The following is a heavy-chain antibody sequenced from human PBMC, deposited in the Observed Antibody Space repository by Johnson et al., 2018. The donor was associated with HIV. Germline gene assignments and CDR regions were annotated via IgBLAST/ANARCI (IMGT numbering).Heavy chain of an antibody. D-gene: IGHD6-19*01. V-gene: IGHV3-30-3*01. Sequence: QVQLVESGGGVVQPGRSLSLSCAASGFTFSSYAMYWVRQAPGKGLEWVAFISYDGSNKYYADSVKGRFTISRDNSKNTLYLQMNSLRAEDPAVYYCARTTYSSPGAFDIWGQWTMVTVSS. CDR1: GFTFSSYA. J-gene: IGHJ3*02. CDR3: ARTTYSSPGAFDI. CDR2: ISYDGSNK.